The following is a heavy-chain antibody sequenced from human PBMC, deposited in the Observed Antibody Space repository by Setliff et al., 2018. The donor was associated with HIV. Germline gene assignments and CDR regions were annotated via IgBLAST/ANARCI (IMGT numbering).Heavy chain of an antibody. CDR1: GFPFSDDA. Sequence: PGGSLRLSCAASGFPFSDDAMHWVRQAPGKGLEYVSAISPNGDSTSYADSVKGRFTISRDNSKNMLYLQMDSLRAEDTAVYYCARGRNRNYVVYGMDVWGQGTTVTVSS. D-gene: IGHD1-7*01. V-gene: IGHV3-64*02. CDR2: ISPNGDST. J-gene: IGHJ6*02. CDR3: ARGRNRNYVVYGMDV.